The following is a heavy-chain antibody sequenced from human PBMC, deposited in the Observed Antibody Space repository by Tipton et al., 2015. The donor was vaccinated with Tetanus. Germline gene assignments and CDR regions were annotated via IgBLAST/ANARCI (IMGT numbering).Heavy chain of an antibody. J-gene: IGHJ4*02. Sequence: TLSLTCAISGDSVSSNSAAWNWIRQSPSRGLEWLARTYYRSRWYNDYALSVKSRITISPDTSKNQFSLQPNSVTPDDTAVYYCARDPLGDETIFDYWGQGTLVTVSS. CDR2: TYYRSRWYN. D-gene: IGHD3-10*01. CDR1: GDSVSSNSAA. CDR3: ARDPLGDETIFDY. V-gene: IGHV6-1*01.